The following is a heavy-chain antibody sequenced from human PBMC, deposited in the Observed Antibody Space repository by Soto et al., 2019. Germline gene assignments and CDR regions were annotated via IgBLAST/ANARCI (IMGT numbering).Heavy chain of an antibody. J-gene: IGHJ4*02. V-gene: IGHV1-3*01. CDR2: INVGNDNT. CDR3: ARGLGYPLLSVDY. CDR1: GYTFTSYA. D-gene: IGHD2-2*01. Sequence: QVQLVQSGAEVKKPGASVKVSCKASGYTFTSYAMHWVRQAPGQRLEWMGWINVGNDNTKYSQKFQGRVTSTRDTSASTANMELSSLRSEDTAVYYCARGLGYPLLSVDYWGQGTLVTVSS.